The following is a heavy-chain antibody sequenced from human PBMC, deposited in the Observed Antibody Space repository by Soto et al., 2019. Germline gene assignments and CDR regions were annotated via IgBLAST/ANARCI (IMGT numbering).Heavy chain of an antibody. CDR1: GFTFSYYH. V-gene: IGHV3-30*18. Sequence: QVQLVESGGGVVRPGGSLRLSCAASGFTFSYYHIHWVRQAPGKGLEWLTVISNDGTYKYYADSVKGRFTISRDNSKNTLYLQMAGLRAEDTAGYYCAKAPRTSRDHYFMMDVWGQGTTVTVSS. D-gene: IGHD1-26*01. J-gene: IGHJ6*02. CDR3: AKAPRTSRDHYFMMDV. CDR2: ISNDGTYK.